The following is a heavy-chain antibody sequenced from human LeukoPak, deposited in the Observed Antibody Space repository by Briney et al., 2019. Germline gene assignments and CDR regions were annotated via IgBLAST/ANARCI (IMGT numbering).Heavy chain of an antibody. D-gene: IGHD6-19*01. CDR3: ARRAEWLVPDY. J-gene: IGHJ4*02. Sequence: ASVKLSCKASGGTFSSYAISWVRQAPGPGLEWMGWISTYNGNTNYAQKLQGRVAMTTDTSTSTAYMELRSLISDGTAVYYCARRAEWLVPDYWGQGTLVTVSS. CDR1: GGTFSSYA. V-gene: IGHV1-18*01. CDR2: ISTYNGNT.